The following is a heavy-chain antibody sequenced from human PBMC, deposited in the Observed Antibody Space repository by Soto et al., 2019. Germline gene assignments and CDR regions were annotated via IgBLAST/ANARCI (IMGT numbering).Heavy chain of an antibody. CDR3: ARLGNYLYYYYYYMDV. CDR1: GGSFSGYY. D-gene: IGHD4-4*01. Sequence: PSETLSLTCAVYGGSFSGYYWSWIRQPPGKGLEWIGEINHSGSTNYNPSLKSRVTISVDTSKNQFSLKLSSVTAADTAVYYCARLGNYLYYYYYYMDVWGKGTTVTVSS. V-gene: IGHV4-34*01. CDR2: INHSGST. J-gene: IGHJ6*03.